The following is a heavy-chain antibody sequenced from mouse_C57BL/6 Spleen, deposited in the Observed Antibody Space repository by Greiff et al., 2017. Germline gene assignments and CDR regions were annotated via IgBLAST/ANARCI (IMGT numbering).Heavy chain of an antibody. Sequence: QVQLQQPGAELVKPGASVKVSCQASGYTFTSYWMHWVKQRPGQGLEWIGRIHPSDSDTHYNPKFNGTATLTVDKSSSTAYMHLSSLKSEDSAVYCGAISNYGSSYGYFDVWGTGTTVTVSS. J-gene: IGHJ1*03. CDR3: AISNYGSSYGYFDV. D-gene: IGHD1-1*01. CDR2: IHPSDSDT. CDR1: GYTFTSYW. V-gene: IGHV1-74*01.